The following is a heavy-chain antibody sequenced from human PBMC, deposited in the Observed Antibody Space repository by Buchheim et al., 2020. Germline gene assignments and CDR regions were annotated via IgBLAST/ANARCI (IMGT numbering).Heavy chain of an antibody. CDR3: ATQTIAAAALGHYYYYGMDV. Sequence: QVQLVQSGAEVKKPGASVKVSCKASGYTFTGYYMHWVRQAPGQGLEWMGWINPNSGGTNYAQKFQGRVTMTRDTSLRTDYMELSRLRSDDTAVYYCATQTIAAAALGHYYYYGMDVWGQGTT. D-gene: IGHD6-13*01. V-gene: IGHV1-2*02. CDR1: GYTFTGYY. CDR2: INPNSGGT. J-gene: IGHJ6*02.